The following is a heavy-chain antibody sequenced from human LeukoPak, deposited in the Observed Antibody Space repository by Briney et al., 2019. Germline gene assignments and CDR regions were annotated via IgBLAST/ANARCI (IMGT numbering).Heavy chain of an antibody. J-gene: IGHJ4*02. Sequence: SQTLSLTCTVSGGSINSGDYYWSWIRQPPGKGLEWIGYIYYSGGTYYNPSLKSRVTISIDTSKNQFSLKLSSVTAADTAVYFCAGAGDFDSWGQGTLVTVSS. V-gene: IGHV4-30-4*01. CDR3: AGAGDFDS. CDR1: GGSINSGDYY. D-gene: IGHD2-21*01. CDR2: IYYSGGT.